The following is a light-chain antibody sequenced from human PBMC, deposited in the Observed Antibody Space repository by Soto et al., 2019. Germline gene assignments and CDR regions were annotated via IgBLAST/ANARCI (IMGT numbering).Light chain of an antibody. Sequence: QSVLTQPRSVSGSPGQSVTISCTGTSSDVGGYNYVSWYQQHPGKAPKLMIYDVSERPSGVPDRFSASKSGNTASLSISGLQAEDEADYYCCSYAGAYIYVFGSGTQLTVL. CDR1: SSDVGGYNY. V-gene: IGLV2-11*01. J-gene: IGLJ6*01. CDR3: CSYAGAYIYV. CDR2: DVS.